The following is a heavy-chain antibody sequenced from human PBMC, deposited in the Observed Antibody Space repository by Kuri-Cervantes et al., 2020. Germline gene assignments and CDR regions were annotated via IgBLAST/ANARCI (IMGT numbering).Heavy chain of an antibody. D-gene: IGHD4-17*01. CDR3: ARDRDYYFDI. J-gene: IGHJ3*02. Sequence: GESLKISCAASGFTFSSYAMHWVRQAPGKGLEWVAVISYDGSNKYYAESMKGRFTISRDNSKNTLYLQMDSLRAEDTAVYYCARDRDYYFDIWGQGTMVTVSS. V-gene: IGHV3-30-3*01. CDR1: GFTFSSYA. CDR2: ISYDGSNK.